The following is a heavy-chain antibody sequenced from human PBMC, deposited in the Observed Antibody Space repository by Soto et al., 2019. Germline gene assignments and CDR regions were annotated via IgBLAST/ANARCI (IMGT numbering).Heavy chain of an antibody. Sequence: QVQLQESGPGLVKPSETLSLTCTVSGGSVSSGSYYWSWIRQPPGKGLEWIGYIYYSGSTNYNPSLKSRVTISVDTSKNQFSLKLSSVTAADTAVYYCARAYCGGDCYSAPHFDYWGQGTLVTVSS. CDR3: ARAYCGGDCYSAPHFDY. J-gene: IGHJ4*02. CDR1: GGSVSSGSYY. V-gene: IGHV4-61*01. CDR2: IYYSGST. D-gene: IGHD2-21*02.